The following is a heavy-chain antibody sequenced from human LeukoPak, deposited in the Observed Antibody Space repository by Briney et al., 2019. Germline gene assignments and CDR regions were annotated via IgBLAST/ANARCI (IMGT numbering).Heavy chain of an antibody. V-gene: IGHV4-39*07. CDR2: LYHSGTT. CDR1: GGSLNNSDYY. D-gene: IGHD7-27*01. CDR3: TRRTRLGPRVDY. J-gene: IGHJ4*02. Sequence: SETLSLTCTVSGGSLNNSDYYWDWIRQPPGKGLEWIGGLYHSGTTFSNLSLKSRVTVSLDTSNNQFSLKLTSMTAADTAVYFCTRRTRLGPRVDYWGQGTLVTVSS.